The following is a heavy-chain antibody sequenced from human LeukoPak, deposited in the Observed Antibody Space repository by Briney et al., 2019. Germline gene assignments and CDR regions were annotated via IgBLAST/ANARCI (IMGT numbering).Heavy chain of an antibody. CDR3: ARETEWLIDY. J-gene: IGHJ4*02. CDR2: IYYSGST. Sequence: PSETLPLTCTVSGGPISSYYWSWIRQPPAKGLEWIGYIYYSGSTNYNPSLKSRVTISVDTSKNQFSLKLSSVTAADTAVYYCARETEWLIDYWGQGTLVTVSS. D-gene: IGHD6-19*01. V-gene: IGHV4-59*01. CDR1: GGPISSYY.